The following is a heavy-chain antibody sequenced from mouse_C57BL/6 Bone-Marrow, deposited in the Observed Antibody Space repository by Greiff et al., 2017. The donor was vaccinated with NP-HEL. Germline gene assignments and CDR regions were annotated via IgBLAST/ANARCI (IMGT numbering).Heavy chain of an antibody. J-gene: IGHJ2*01. V-gene: IGHV1-59*01. CDR2: IDPSHSYT. D-gene: IGHD2-3*01. CDR3: ARGGWLLNYFDY. CDR1: GYTFTSYW. Sequence: VQLQQPGAELVRPGTSVKLSCKASGYTFTSYWMHWVKQRPGQGLEWIGVIDPSHSYTNYNQKFKGKATLTVDTSSSTAYMQLSSLTSEDSAVYYCARGGWLLNYFDYWGQGTTLTVSS.